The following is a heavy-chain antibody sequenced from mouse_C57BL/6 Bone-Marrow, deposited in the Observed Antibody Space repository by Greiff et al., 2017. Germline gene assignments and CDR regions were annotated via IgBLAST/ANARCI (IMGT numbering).Heavy chain of an antibody. V-gene: IGHV1-69*01. CDR1: GYTFTSYW. Sequence: QVQLKQPGAELVMPGASVKLSCKASGYTFTSYWMHWVKQRPGQGLEWIGEIDPSDSYTNYNQKFKGKSTLTVDKSSSTAYMQLSSLTSEDSAVYYCARGAYYSNYRVAYWGQGTLVTVSA. D-gene: IGHD2-5*01. J-gene: IGHJ3*01. CDR3: ARGAYYSNYRVAY. CDR2: IDPSDSYT.